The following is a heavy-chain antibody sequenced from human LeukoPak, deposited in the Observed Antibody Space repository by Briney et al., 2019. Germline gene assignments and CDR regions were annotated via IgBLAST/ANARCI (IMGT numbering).Heavy chain of an antibody. J-gene: IGHJ5*02. CDR2: ISGSDGTT. CDR3: AKAGYCSSAGCFRFDP. Sequence: GGPLRLSCTLSGFTFDDYAMTWVRQAPGKVLEWVSAISGSDGTTYYAYSVKGRFTISRDNSKNMLYLQMNSLRAEDTALYYCAKAGYCSSAGCFRFDPWGQGTLVTVSS. CDR1: GFTFDDYA. V-gene: IGHV3-23*01. D-gene: IGHD2-15*01.